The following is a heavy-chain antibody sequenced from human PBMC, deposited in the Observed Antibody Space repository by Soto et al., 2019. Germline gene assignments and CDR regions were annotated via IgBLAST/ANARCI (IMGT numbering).Heavy chain of an antibody. Sequence: GGSLRLSCAASGFTFSSYAMSWVRQAPGKGLEWVSRISGSGDSTYYADSVKGRFTISRDNSKNTLYLEMNSLRAEDTAVYYCAKRYCRGGSCYYFDYWGQGTLVTVSS. D-gene: IGHD2-15*01. V-gene: IGHV3-23*01. J-gene: IGHJ4*02. CDR3: AKRYCRGGSCYYFDY. CDR1: GFTFSSYA. CDR2: ISGSGDST.